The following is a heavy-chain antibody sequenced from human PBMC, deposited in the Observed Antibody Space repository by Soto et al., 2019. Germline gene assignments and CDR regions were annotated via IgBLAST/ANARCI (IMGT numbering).Heavy chain of an antibody. J-gene: IGHJ3*02. D-gene: IGHD3-10*01. CDR1: GYSFTTYW. CDR3: ARPYTMVDAFDI. V-gene: IGHV5-51*01. CDR2: IYPGDSDT. Sequence: GESLKISCKVSGYSFTTYWIGWVRQTPGKGLEWMGVIYPGDSDTRYSPSFQGQVTISADKSISTAYLQWRSLKASDTAIYYCARPYTMVDAFDIWGQGTMVTVS.